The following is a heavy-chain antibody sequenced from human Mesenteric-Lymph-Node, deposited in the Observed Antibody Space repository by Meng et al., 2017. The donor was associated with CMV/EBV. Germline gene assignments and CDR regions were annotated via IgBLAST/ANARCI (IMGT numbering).Heavy chain of an antibody. CDR2: IYSGGST. V-gene: IGHV3-53*01. Sequence: GESLKISCAASGFTVSSHYMSWVRQAPGKGLEWVSVIYSGGSTYYADSVKGRFTISRDNSKHTLFLQMNSLRAEDTAVYYCARLSGDDYGDYVRRFDSWGQGALVTVSS. D-gene: IGHD4-17*01. CDR3: ARLSGDDYGDYVRRFDS. J-gene: IGHJ4*02. CDR1: GFTVSSHY.